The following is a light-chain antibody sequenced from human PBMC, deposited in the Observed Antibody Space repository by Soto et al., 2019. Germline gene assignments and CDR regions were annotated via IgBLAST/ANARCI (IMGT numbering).Light chain of an antibody. V-gene: IGKV3-15*01. Sequence: EIVMTQSPATLSVSPGERATLSCRASESVGSNLAWYQQKPGQAPRLLIYGASTRAAGISARFIGSGSGTDFTLTISSLQSEDFAVYYCQHHNNWPPLYSFGQGTKLEIK. J-gene: IGKJ2*03. CDR1: ESVGSN. CDR2: GAS. CDR3: QHHNNWPPLYS.